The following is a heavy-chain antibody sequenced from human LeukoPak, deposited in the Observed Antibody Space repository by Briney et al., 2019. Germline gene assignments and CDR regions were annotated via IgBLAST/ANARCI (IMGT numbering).Heavy chain of an antibody. CDR2: VYNSETT. V-gene: IGHV4-59*01. CDR3: AGGGYCSSASCFAPLFDW. D-gene: IGHD2-2*01. J-gene: IGHJ4*02. Sequence: SETLSLTCTVSGASISRYYWSWIRQSPGKGLEWIGYVYNSETTSYNPSLKSRVAMSLYTSKSQFSLRLRSVTAADTALYFCAGGGYCSSASCFAPLFDWWGRESWSPSPQ. CDR1: GASISRYY.